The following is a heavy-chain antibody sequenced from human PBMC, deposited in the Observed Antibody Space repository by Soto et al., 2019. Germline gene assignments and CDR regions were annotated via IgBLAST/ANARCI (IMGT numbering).Heavy chain of an antibody. V-gene: IGHV4-34*01. D-gene: IGHD3-3*01. CDR2: INHSGSN. CDR3: ARAITIFRVDP. J-gene: IGHJ5*02. Sequence: LSLTCAVYGGSFSGYYWSWIRQPPGKGRDWIGEINHSGSNNYKTSLKSRVTISVDTSKNQFSLKLSSVTAADTAVYYCARAITIFRVDPWGQGTLVTVSS. CDR1: GGSFSGYY.